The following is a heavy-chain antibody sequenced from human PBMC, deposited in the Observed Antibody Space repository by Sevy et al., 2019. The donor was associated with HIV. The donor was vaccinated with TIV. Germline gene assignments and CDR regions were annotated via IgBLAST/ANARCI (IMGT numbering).Heavy chain of an antibody. CDR2: ISYDGRIK. CDR1: GFTFNSHG. CDR3: AREGGHTAALSPGNF. J-gene: IGHJ4*02. D-gene: IGHD2-15*01. Sequence: GGSLRLSCAASGFTFNSHGFHWVRQAPGKGLEWVALISYDGRIKYYADSVKGRFIISRDDARNTLYLQMIGLRAEDTAVYYCAREGGHTAALSPGNFWGQGTLVTVSS. V-gene: IGHV3-30*01.